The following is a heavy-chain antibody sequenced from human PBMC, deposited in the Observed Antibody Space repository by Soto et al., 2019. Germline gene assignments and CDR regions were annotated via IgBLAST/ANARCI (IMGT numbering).Heavy chain of an antibody. J-gene: IGHJ6*02. Sequence: ASVKVSCKASGGTFSSYAISWVRQAPGQGLEWMGGIIPIFGIANYAQKFQGRVTITADKSTSTAYMELSSLRPEDTAVYYCARESSNWAMVCLSYYYGMDVWGQGTTVTVSS. CDR2: IIPIFGIA. CDR3: ARESSNWAMVCLSYYYGMDV. D-gene: IGHD5-18*01. V-gene: IGHV1-69*10. CDR1: GGTFSSYA.